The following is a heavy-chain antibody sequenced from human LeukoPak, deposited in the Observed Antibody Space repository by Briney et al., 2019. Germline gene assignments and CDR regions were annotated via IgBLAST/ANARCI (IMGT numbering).Heavy chain of an antibody. V-gene: IGHV4-39*01. CDR1: GGSIGSSSYY. CDR3: ARQILWSWFDP. CDR2: IYYSGST. Sequence: PSETLSLTCTVSGGSIGSSSYYWGSIPQPPRKGLEWIGSIYYSGSTYYNPSLKSRVTISVDTSKNQFSLKLSSVTAADTAVYYCARQILWSWFDPWGQGTLVTVSS. D-gene: IGHD2-8*02. J-gene: IGHJ5*02.